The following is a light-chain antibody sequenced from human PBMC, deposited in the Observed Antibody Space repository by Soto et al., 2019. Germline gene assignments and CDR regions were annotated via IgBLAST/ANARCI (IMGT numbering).Light chain of an antibody. J-gene: IGKJ4*01. CDR2: EVS. V-gene: IGKV2D-29*01. CDR1: QGLLDSDGRTH. Sequence: DIVLIQTPLSLSVTPGQPASISCNSSQGLLDSDGRTHLYWYVQKTGQPPQALIYEVSKRSSGVADRFSGSGSGKHFALTMSRVQAEDAGIYYCMQSLQLNTFGGGTKLELK. CDR3: MQSLQLNT.